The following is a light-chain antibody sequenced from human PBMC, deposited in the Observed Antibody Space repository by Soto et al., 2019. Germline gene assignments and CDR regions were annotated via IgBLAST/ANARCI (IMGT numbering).Light chain of an antibody. CDR1: SSDVGGYDY. J-gene: IGLJ1*01. CDR3: SSHTSGSTRV. CDR2: EVT. V-gene: IGLV2-14*01. Sequence: QSALTQPASVSGSPGQSIAISCTGTSSDVGGYDYVSWYQQRPDKAPKLMIYEVTKRPSGVSNRFSGSKSGNTASLTISGLQSEDEADYYCSSHTSGSTRVFGTGTKLTVL.